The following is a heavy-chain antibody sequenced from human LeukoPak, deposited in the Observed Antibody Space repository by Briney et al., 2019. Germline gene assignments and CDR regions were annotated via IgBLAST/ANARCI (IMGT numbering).Heavy chain of an antibody. CDR2: MNPNSGNT. D-gene: IGHD3-9*01. V-gene: IGHV1-8*01. CDR3: ARERDILTGSPGAFDI. Sequence: ASVKVSCKASGYTFSNYDINWVRQATGQGLEWMGWMNPNSGNTGYAQKFQGRVTMTRDTSISTAYMALSRLRSDDTAVYYCARERDILTGSPGAFDIWGQGTMVTVSS. CDR1: GYTFSNYD. J-gene: IGHJ3*02.